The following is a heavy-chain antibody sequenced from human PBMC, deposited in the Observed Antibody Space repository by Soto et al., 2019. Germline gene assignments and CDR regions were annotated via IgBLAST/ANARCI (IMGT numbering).Heavy chain of an antibody. V-gene: IGHV5-10-1*01. Sequence: PGESLKISCKGSGYNFTSYWISWVRQMPGKGLEWMGRIDPSDSYTSYSPSFQSHVTISADKSISTAYLQWSSLKASDTAMYYCARPGSTDYYGMDVWGQGTTVTVSS. D-gene: IGHD6-13*01. CDR2: IDPSDSYT. J-gene: IGHJ6*02. CDR1: GYNFTSYW. CDR3: ARPGSTDYYGMDV.